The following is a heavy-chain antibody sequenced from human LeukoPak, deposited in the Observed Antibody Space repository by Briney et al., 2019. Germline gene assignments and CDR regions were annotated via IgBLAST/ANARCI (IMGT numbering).Heavy chain of an antibody. D-gene: IGHD1-26*01. CDR2: MSPNSGDT. Sequence: ASVKVSCTASGYTFTSYDFNWVRQATGQRPEWMGWMSPNSGDTGYAQKFQDRVTMTRNTSISTAYMELSSLRSDDTAVYYCARDRYVGATTAGDSDSWGQGTLVTVSS. CDR3: ARDRYVGATTAGDSDS. CDR1: GYTFTSYD. J-gene: IGHJ4*02. V-gene: IGHV1-8*01.